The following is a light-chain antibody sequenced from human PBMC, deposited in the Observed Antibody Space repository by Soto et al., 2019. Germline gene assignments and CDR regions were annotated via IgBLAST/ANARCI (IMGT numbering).Light chain of an antibody. Sequence: DIQMTQSPSTLSASVGDRVTITCRGSQGISSWLAWYQLKPGKAPRLLIYKSSSLASGVPSRFSGGGSGTEFTLTISRLQPEVVVTYHCQQHTTFGQGTKVEI. J-gene: IGKJ1*01. CDR3: QQHTT. CDR1: QGISSW. CDR2: KSS. V-gene: IGKV1-5*03.